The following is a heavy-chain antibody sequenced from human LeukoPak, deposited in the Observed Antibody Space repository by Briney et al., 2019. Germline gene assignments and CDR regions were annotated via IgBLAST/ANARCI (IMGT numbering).Heavy chain of an antibody. CDR1: GFTFSSHW. J-gene: IGHJ4*02. V-gene: IGHV3-7*01. CDR2: IKQDGSER. Sequence: GGSLRLSCAASGFTFSSHWMSWVRQAPGKGLEWVANIKQDGSERYYVDSVKGRFTISRDNAKNSLYLQMNSLRAEDTAVYYCARGRPHGNDYWGQGTLVTVSS. CDR3: ARGRPHGNDY. D-gene: IGHD4-23*01.